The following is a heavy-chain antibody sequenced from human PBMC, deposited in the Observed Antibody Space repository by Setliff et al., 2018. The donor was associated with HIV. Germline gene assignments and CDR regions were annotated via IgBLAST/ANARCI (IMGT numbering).Heavy chain of an antibody. V-gene: IGHV4-30-4*08. CDR3: AREVNVPVRGITDDAFDI. CDR1: GASMSSGDYY. D-gene: IGHD3-10*01. CDR2: IYYSGNS. Sequence: SETLSLTCTVSGASMSSGDYYWSWIRQPPGKGLEWIGYIYYSGNSYYNPSLKSRVTLSVDTSKNQFSLKVNSVTAADTAVYYCAREVNVPVRGITDDAFDIWGQGTMVTVSS. J-gene: IGHJ3*02.